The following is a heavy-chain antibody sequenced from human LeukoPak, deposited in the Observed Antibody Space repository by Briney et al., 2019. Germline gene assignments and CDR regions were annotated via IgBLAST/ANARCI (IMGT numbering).Heavy chain of an antibody. V-gene: IGHV4-34*01. J-gene: IGHJ4*02. CDR2: INHSGST. D-gene: IGHD3-22*01. CDR3: ARGPITYYYDSSGYYY. Sequence: PSETLSLTCAVYAGSFSCYYWIWIRHPPGNGLEWIGEINHSGSTNYNPSLKSRVTISVDTSKNQFSLKLSSVTAADTAVYYCARGPITYYYDSSGYYYWGQGTLVTVSS. CDR1: AGSFSCYY.